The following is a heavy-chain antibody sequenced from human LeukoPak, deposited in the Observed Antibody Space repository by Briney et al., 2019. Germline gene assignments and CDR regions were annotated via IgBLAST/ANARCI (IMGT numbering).Heavy chain of an antibody. CDR1: GFTLSSYW. J-gene: IGHJ4*02. CDR2: INSDGSST. CDR3: ASQRWLQSSFDY. D-gene: IGHD5-24*01. Sequence: GGSLRLSCAASGFTLSSYWMHWVRQAPGKGLVWVSRINSDGSSTSYADSVKGRFTISRDNAKNTLYLQMNSLRAEDTAVYYCASQRWLQSSFDYWGQGTLVTVSS. V-gene: IGHV3-74*01.